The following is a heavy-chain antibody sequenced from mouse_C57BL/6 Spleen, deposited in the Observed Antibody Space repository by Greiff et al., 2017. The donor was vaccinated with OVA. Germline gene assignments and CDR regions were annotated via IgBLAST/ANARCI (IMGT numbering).Heavy chain of an antibody. CDR2: INPNNGGT. CDR3: ARESNPYAMDY. D-gene: IGHD4-1*01. J-gene: IGHJ4*01. Sequence: EVQLQQSGPELVKPGASVKISCKASGYTFTDYYMNWVKQSHGKSLEWIGDINPNNGGTSYNQKFKGKATLTVDKSSSTAYMELRSLTSEDSAVYCCARESNPYAMDYWGQGTSVTVSS. CDR1: GYTFTDYY. V-gene: IGHV1-26*01.